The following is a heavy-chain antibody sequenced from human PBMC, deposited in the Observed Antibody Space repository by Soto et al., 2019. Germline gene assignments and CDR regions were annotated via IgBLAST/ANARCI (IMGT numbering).Heavy chain of an antibody. CDR3: AADPPVLAAAGPRYGMDV. Sequence: GASVKVSCKASGYTFTNYAMHWVRQAPGQRLEWIGWINAGSGNTNYAQKFQERVTITRDMSTSTAYMELSSLRSEDTAVYYCAADPPVLAAAGPRYGMDVWGQGTTVTVSS. D-gene: IGHD6-13*01. CDR2: INAGSGNT. CDR1: GYTFTNYA. V-gene: IGHV1-58*02. J-gene: IGHJ6*02.